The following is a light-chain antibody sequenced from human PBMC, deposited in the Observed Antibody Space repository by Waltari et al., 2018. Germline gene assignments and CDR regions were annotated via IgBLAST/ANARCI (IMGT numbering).Light chain of an antibody. CDR1: SSDVGGYNS. V-gene: IGLV2-8*01. CDR3: SSDAGSNNDVV. CDR2: EVS. Sequence: QSALTQPPSASGSPGQSVTISCTGTSSDVGGYNSVSWYQQHPGKAPKIMIYEVSKRPSGVPDRFSGSKSGNTASLTVSGLQAEDEADYYCSSDAGSNNDVVFGGGTKLTVL. J-gene: IGLJ2*01.